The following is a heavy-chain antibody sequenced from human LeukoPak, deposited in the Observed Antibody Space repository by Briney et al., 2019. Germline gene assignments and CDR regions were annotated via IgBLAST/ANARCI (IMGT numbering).Heavy chain of an antibody. D-gene: IGHD2-15*01. CDR3: ARGKGRGRVAATVYWFDP. CDR1: GYTFTSYD. Sequence: ASVKVSCKASGYTFTSYDINWMRQATGQGLEWMGWMNPNSGNTGYAQKFQGRVTMTRNTSISTAYMELSSLRSEDTAVYYCARGKGRGRVAATVYWFDPWGQGTLVTVSS. CDR2: MNPNSGNT. J-gene: IGHJ5*02. V-gene: IGHV1-8*01.